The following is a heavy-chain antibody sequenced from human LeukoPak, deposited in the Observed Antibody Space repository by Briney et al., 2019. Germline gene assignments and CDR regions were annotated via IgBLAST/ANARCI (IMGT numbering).Heavy chain of an antibody. CDR2: INPSGGST. V-gene: IGHV1-46*03. Sequence: ASVKVSCKASGYTFTSYYMHWVRQAPGQGLEWMGIINPSGGSTSYAQKFQGRVTVTRDTSTSTVYMELSSLRSEDTAVYYCARAVGATLDAFDIWGQGTMVTVSS. CDR3: ARAVGATLDAFDI. J-gene: IGHJ3*02. D-gene: IGHD1-26*01. CDR1: GYTFTSYY.